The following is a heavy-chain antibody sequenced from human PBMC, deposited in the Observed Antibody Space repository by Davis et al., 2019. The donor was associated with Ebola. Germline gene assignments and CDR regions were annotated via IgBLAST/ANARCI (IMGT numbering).Heavy chain of an antibody. CDR2: IFYSGTVRT. CDR3: TRQFSSSSYADF. V-gene: IGHV4-59*08. J-gene: IGHJ1*01. Sequence: PSETLSLTCTVSGSTLTNNYWSWIRQPPGKGLEWTGYIFYSGTVRTKYNPSLKNRVTISEGPTQRQFSLQLTSVTAEDSATYYCTRQFSSSSYADFWGHGIPVTVSS. CDR1: GSTLTNNY. D-gene: IGHD6-6*01.